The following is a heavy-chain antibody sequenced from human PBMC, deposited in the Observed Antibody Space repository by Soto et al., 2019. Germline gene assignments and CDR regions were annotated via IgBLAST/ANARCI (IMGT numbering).Heavy chain of an antibody. CDR3: ARIHYSSSWYGRDFDI. D-gene: IGHD6-13*01. V-gene: IGHV4-59*01. J-gene: IGHJ3*02. CDR2: IYYSGST. CDR1: GCSISSYY. Sequence: SETLSLTCTVSGCSISSYYWSWIRQPPGKGLEWIGYIYYSGSTNYNPSLKSRVTISVDTSKNQFSLKLSSVTAADTAVYYCARIHYSSSWYGRDFDIWGPGTMVTV.